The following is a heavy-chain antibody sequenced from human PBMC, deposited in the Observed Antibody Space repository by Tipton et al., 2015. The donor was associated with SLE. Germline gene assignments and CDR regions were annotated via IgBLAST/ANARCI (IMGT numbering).Heavy chain of an antibody. CDR1: GLSMTTRPW. D-gene: IGHD2-2*01. V-gene: IGHV4-4*02. J-gene: IGHJ4*02. CDR2: VHHTGGN. CDR3: ARGPYGPAASYDY. Sequence: TLSLTCSVAGLSMTTRPWWTWVRQPPGKGLEWVGEVHHTGGNNYNPSLKSRVTISVDTSKNQFSLKLKSVSAADTAVYYCARGPYGPAASYDYWGQGSLVTVSS.